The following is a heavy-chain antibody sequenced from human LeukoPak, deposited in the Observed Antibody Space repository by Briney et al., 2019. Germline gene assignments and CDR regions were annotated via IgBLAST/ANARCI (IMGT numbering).Heavy chain of an antibody. Sequence: GGCLRLSCAASGLTFSSYSMNWVRQAPGKGLGWVSSISSSSSYIYYADSVKGRFTISRDNAKNSLYLQMNSLRAEDTAVYYCARDPIAANAFDIWGQGTMVTVSS. J-gene: IGHJ3*02. V-gene: IGHV3-21*01. CDR1: GLTFSSYS. D-gene: IGHD6-6*01. CDR3: ARDPIAANAFDI. CDR2: ISSSSSYI.